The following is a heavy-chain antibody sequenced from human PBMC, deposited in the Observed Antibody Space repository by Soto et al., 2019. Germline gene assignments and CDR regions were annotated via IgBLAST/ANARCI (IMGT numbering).Heavy chain of an antibody. CDR3: ATVFEH. J-gene: IGHJ4*02. V-gene: IGHV3-74*01. CDR2: VDSDGSGT. CDR1: GITFSGYW. Sequence: EVQLVESGGGSVQPGGSLRLSCVASGITFSGYWMHWVRQVPGKGLVWVARVDSDGSGTSYADSVKGRFTISRDNAKNTLHLQMNSLRVEDTAVYYCATVFEHWGQGIPVTVSS.